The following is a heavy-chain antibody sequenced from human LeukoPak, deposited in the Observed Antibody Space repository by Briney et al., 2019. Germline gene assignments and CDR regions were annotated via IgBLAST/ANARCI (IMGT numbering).Heavy chain of an antibody. Sequence: PGGSLRLSCAASGLNFSSYAMSWVRQAPGKGLEWVSAISGSGGSTYYADSVKGRFTISRDNSKNTLYLQMNSLRAEDTAVYYCAKALYGDYVGVSIDYWGQGTLVTASS. CDR3: AKALYGDYVGVSIDY. J-gene: IGHJ4*02. D-gene: IGHD4-17*01. V-gene: IGHV3-23*01. CDR2: ISGSGGST. CDR1: GLNFSSYA.